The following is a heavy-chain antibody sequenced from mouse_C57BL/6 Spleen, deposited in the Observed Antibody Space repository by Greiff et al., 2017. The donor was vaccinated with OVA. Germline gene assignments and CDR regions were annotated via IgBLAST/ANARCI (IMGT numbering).Heavy chain of an antibody. CDR1: GFTFSSYA. V-gene: IGHV5-4*01. D-gene: IGHD2-1*01. Sequence: EVHLVESGGGLVKPGGSLKLSCAASGFTFSSYAMSWVRQTPEKRLEWVATISDGGSYTYYPDNVKGRFTISRDNAKNNLYLQMSHLKSEDTAMYYCARDEGNYLAWFAYWGQGTLVTVSA. CDR2: ISDGGSYT. CDR3: ARDEGNYLAWFAY. J-gene: IGHJ3*01.